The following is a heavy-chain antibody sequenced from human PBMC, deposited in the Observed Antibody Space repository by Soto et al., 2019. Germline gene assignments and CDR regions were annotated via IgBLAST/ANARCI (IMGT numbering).Heavy chain of an antibody. CDR1: GYSFTRDG. V-gene: IGHV1-18*01. CDR2: ISAYNGNT. Sequence: LVKVSRKASGYSFTRDGISRLRQTPGQGLEWMGWISAYNGNTNYAQKLKGRVTMTTDTSTSTAYMELRSLRSEDTAVYYCARDGYKWLLLRSMDVWGKGTTVTVSS. D-gene: IGHD3-3*01. J-gene: IGHJ6*03. CDR3: ARDGYKWLLLRSMDV.